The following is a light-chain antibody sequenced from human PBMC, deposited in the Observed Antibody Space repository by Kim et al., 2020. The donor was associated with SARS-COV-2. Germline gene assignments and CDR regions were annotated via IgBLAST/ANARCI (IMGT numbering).Light chain of an antibody. CDR1: NIGRKS. CDR3: QVRDSSSDHVV. Sequence: SYELTQPPSVSVSPGKTARITCGGNNIGRKSVHWYQQKPGQAPVLVIYYDNDRPSGIPERFSGSNSGNTATLTISRVEAGDEADYYCQVRDSSSDHVVFGGGTQLTVL. J-gene: IGLJ2*01. V-gene: IGLV3-21*04. CDR2: YDN.